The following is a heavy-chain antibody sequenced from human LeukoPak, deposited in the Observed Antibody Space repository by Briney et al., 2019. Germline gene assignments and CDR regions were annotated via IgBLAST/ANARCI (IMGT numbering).Heavy chain of an antibody. D-gene: IGHD2-15*01. CDR2: ISDSGAGT. J-gene: IGHJ4*02. CDR1: GFTFSSYA. V-gene: IGHV3-23*01. CDR3: AKGFVFFDY. Sequence: GGSLRLSCAASGFTFSSYAMSWVRQAPGKGLEWVSSISDSGAGTYYADSVKGRFSISRDNSKNTLYLQMNSLRAEDTAVYYCAKGFVFFDYWGQGTLVTVSS.